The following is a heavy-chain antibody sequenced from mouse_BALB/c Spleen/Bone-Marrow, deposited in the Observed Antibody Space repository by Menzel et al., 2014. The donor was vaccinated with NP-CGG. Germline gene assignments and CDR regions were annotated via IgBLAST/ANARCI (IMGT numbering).Heavy chain of an antibody. CDR2: IDPANGNT. CDR3: ARWEYYAMDY. CDR1: GFNIXDTY. V-gene: IGHV14-3*02. Sequence: VQLKESGAERVKSGASVKLSCTASGFNIXDTYMHWVKQRPERGLEWIGRIDPANGNTKYDPKFQGKATITADTSSNTAYLQLSSLTSEDTAVYYCARWEYYAMDYWGQGTSVTVPS. D-gene: IGHD4-1*01. J-gene: IGHJ4*01.